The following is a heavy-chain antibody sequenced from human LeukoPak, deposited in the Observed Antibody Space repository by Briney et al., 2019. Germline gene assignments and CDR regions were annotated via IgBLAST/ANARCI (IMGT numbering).Heavy chain of an antibody. J-gene: IGHJ4*02. V-gene: IGHV3-30*14. CDR3: VRESSGSYFAY. CDR1: GFTFSSYA. Sequence: PGGSLRLSCAASGFTFSSYAMHWVRQAPGKGLEWVAVISYDGSNKYYADSVKGRFTISRDNSKNTLYLQMNSLRAEDTAVYYCVRESSGSYFAYWGQGTLVTVSS. CDR2: ISYDGSNK. D-gene: IGHD3-10*01.